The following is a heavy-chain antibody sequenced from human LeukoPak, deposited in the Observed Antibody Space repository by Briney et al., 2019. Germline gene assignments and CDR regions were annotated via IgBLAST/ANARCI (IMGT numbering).Heavy chain of an antibody. Sequence: ASVKVSCKASGSTFTNCYVHWVRQAPGRGLEWLGLINFNRGVTDYAQSFQGRVTMTRDTSINTVFMELSRLKSDDTALYYCARDRSNGIGIFDWGQGTVVTVSP. D-gene: IGHD2-8*01. CDR3: ARDRSNGIGIFD. CDR1: GSTFTNCY. J-gene: IGHJ4*02. CDR2: INFNRGVT. V-gene: IGHV1-2*02.